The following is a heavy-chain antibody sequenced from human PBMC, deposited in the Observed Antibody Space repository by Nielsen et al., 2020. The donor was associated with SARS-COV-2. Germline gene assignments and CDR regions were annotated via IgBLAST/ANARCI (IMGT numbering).Heavy chain of an antibody. Sequence: SETLSLTCTVSGGSISSYYWSWIRQPPGKGLEWIGYIYYSGSTNYNPSLKSRVTISVDTSKNQFSLKLSSVTAADTAVYYCARVRGIVGATMSPYYFDYWDQGTLVTVSS. CDR3: ARVRGIVGATMSPYYFDY. CDR2: IYYSGST. J-gene: IGHJ4*02. V-gene: IGHV4-59*13. CDR1: GGSISSYY. D-gene: IGHD1-26*01.